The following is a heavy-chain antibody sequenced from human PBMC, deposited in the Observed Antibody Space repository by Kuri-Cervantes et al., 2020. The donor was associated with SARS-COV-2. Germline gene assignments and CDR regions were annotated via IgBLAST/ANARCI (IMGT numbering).Heavy chain of an antibody. D-gene: IGHD3-3*01. J-gene: IGHJ4*02. CDR2: IYYSGST. Sequence: SQTLSLTCAAYGGSFSGYYWSWTRQPPGKGLEWIGSIYYSGSTYYNPSLKSRVTISVDTSKNQFSLKLSSVTAADTAVYYCARHVRPEITIFGVVITADYFDYWGQGTLVTVSS. CDR1: GGSFSGYY. V-gene: IGHV4-34*01. CDR3: ARHVRPEITIFGVVITADYFDY.